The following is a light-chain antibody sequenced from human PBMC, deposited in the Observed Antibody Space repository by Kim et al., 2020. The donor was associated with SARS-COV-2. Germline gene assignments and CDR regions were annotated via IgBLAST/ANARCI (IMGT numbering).Light chain of an antibody. J-gene: IGLJ7*01. CDR2: SNN. CDR3: QSYDSSLSHAV. CDR1: SSNIGSNT. V-gene: IGLV1-44*01. Sequence: GPRVTISCSGSSSNIGSNTVNWYQQLPGTAPKLLIYSNNQRPSGVPDRFSGSKSGTSASLAITGLQAEDEADYSCQSYDSSLSHAVFGGGTQLTVL.